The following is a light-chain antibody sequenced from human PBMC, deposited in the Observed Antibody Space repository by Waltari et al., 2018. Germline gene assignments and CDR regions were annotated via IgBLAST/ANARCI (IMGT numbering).Light chain of an antibody. CDR3: QQYYSNPQT. J-gene: IGKJ1*01. Sequence: DIVMTQSPDSLAVSLGQSATISCKSSQSILSDSNNKNFLAWYQQKVGQPPKLLMYWASRRECGVPDRFSGSGSATDFTLIISSLQAEDVAVYYCQQYYSNPQTFGQGTKVEIK. CDR1: QSILSDSNNKNF. CDR2: WAS. V-gene: IGKV4-1*01.